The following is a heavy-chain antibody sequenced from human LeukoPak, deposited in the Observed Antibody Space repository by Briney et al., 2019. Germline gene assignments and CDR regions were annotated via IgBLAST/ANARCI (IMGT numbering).Heavy chain of an antibody. CDR1: GFTFSSYA. V-gene: IGHV3-64D*06. Sequence: GGSLRLSCSASGFTFSSYAMHWVRQAPGKGLEYVSAISTNGGTTYYADSVKGRFTISRDNSKNTLYLQMSSLRADDTAAYYCVGVPAAMDYWGQGTLVTVSS. CDR3: VGVPAAMDY. J-gene: IGHJ4*02. D-gene: IGHD2-2*01. CDR2: ISTNGGTT.